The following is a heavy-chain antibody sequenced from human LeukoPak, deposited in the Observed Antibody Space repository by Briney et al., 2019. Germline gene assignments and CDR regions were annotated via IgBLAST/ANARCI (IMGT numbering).Heavy chain of an antibody. D-gene: IGHD5-12*01. CDR3: ARVTEIVATSHYYGMDV. Sequence: AAVKVSCKASGYSFTGYGINRVRQAPGQGLEWMGWLSAYNGNTNYAQKVQGRVTMTTDTSTSTAHMELRSLRSDDTAVYYCARVTEIVATSHYYGMDVWGKGTTVTVSS. CDR1: GYSFTGYG. V-gene: IGHV1-18*04. CDR2: LSAYNGNT. J-gene: IGHJ6*04.